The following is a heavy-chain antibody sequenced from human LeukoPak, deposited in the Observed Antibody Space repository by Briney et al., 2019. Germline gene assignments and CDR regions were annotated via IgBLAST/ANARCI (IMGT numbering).Heavy chain of an antibody. CDR1: GYTFTSYD. V-gene: IGHV1-8*01. CDR2: MNPNSGNT. CDR3: ASRLEYSTSSTTFDY. J-gene: IGHJ4*02. D-gene: IGHD6-6*01. Sequence: GASVKVSCKASGYTFTSYDINWVRQATGQGLEWMGWMNPNSGNTGYAQKFQGRVTMTRDTSTSTVYMELSSLRSEDTAVYYCASRLEYSTSSTTFDYWGQGTLVTVSS.